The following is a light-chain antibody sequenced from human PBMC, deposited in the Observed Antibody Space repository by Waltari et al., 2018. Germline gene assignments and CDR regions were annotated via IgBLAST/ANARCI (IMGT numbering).Light chain of an antibody. CDR3: CSYREV. CDR1: SSDVGGYNY. V-gene: IGLV2-11*01. J-gene: IGLJ2*01. CDR2: DVS. Sequence: QSALTQPRSVSGSPGQSVTISCTGTSSDVGGYNYVSWYQQHPGKAPKLMIYDVSKRPSGVPDRFSGSKSSNTASLTISGLQAEDEADYYCCSYREVFGGGTKLTVL.